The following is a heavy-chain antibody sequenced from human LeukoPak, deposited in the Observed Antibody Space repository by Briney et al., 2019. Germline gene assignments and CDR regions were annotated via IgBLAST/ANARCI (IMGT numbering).Heavy chain of an antibody. CDR2: IFYSGST. Sequence: SETLSLTCTVSSGSVNSYYWSWIRQPPGKGLEWIGYIFYSGSTNYNPSLKSRVTISVDTSKNQFSLKLSSVTAADTAVYYCARVPAAPRLYMDVWGQGTTVIVSS. CDR3: ARVPAAPRLYMDV. J-gene: IGHJ6*02. CDR1: SGSVNSYY. D-gene: IGHD2-2*01. V-gene: IGHV4-59*02.